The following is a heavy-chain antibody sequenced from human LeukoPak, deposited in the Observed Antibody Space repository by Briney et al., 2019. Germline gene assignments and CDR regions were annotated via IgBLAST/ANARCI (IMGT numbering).Heavy chain of an antibody. D-gene: IGHD1-1*01. CDR3: ARGGKGNYYYYFGMDV. CDR1: GFTFSDYRLYS. J-gene: IGHJ6*02. CDR2: ISSRSTTT. Sequence: PGGSLRLSCAASGFTFSDYRLYSMNWVRQAPGKGLEWLSYISSRSTTTYYADSVKGRFTISRDNAKNLLYLQMNNLSLEDTAVYYCARGGKGNYYYYFGMDVWGQGTTVTVSS. V-gene: IGHV3-48*04.